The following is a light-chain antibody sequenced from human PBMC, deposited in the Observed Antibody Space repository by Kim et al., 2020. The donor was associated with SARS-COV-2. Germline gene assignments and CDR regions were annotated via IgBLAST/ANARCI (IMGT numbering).Light chain of an antibody. Sequence: SYELTQPPSVSVSPGQTASITCSGDKLGDKYARWYQQKPGQAPVLVIYQDSKRPSGIPERFSGSNSGNTATLTISGVQAMDEADYYCQAWDSSTVVFGGG. J-gene: IGLJ2*01. CDR3: QAWDSSTVV. V-gene: IGLV3-1*01. CDR2: QDS. CDR1: KLGDKY.